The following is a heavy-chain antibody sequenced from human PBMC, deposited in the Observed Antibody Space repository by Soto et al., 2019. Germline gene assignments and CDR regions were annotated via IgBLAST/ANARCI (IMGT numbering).Heavy chain of an antibody. D-gene: IGHD3-22*01. J-gene: IGHJ6*02. CDR3: ARVSGTYYYDSSGYSPPYYYYGVDV. CDR2: IIPIFGTA. V-gene: IGHV1-69*01. CDR1: GGTFSSYA. Sequence: QVQLVQSGAEVKKPGSSVKVSCEASGGTFSSYAISWVRQAPGQGLEWMGGIIPIFGTANYAQKFQGRVTITADESTSTAYMELSSLRSEDTAVYYCARVSGTYYYDSSGYSPPYYYYGVDVWGQGTTVTVSS.